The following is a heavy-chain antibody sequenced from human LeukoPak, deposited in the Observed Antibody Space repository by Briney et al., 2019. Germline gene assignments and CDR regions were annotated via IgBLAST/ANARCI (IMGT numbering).Heavy chain of an antibody. CDR1: GYIFTKYV. Sequence: ASVKVSCKASGYIFTKYVVHWVRQAPGQRPEWMGWIKAGDGDTKYSQNFQDRLTITRDTSASTVYMELSSLTSEDTALYYCARDDCGDTCYPGGYWGQGTLVTVSS. V-gene: IGHV1-3*01. D-gene: IGHD2-21*01. CDR3: ARDDCGDTCYPGGY. J-gene: IGHJ4*02. CDR2: IKAGDGDT.